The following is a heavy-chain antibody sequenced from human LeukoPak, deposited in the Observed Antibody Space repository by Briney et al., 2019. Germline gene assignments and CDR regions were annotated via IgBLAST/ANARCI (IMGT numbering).Heavy chain of an antibody. Sequence: SETLSLTCTVSGGSISSGDYYWSWIRQPPGKGLEWIGYIYYSGSTYYNPSLKSRVTISVDRSKNQFSLKLSSVTAADTAVYYCASGGSHYSTYFDYWGQGTLVTVSS. CDR1: GGSISSGDYY. V-gene: IGHV4-30-4*08. CDR3: ASGGSHYSTYFDY. J-gene: IGHJ4*02. CDR2: IYYSGST. D-gene: IGHD4-11*01.